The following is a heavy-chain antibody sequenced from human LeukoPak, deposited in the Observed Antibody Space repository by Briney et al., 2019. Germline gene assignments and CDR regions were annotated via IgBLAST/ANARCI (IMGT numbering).Heavy chain of an antibody. CDR1: GFTFINYV. V-gene: IGHV3-48*01. D-gene: IGHD5-18*01. CDR2: ISSSSSTI. CDR3: ARDSLEGYSYGLNWFDP. J-gene: IGHJ5*02. Sequence: GGSLRLSCAASGFTFINYVMTWVRQSPGKGLEWVSYISSSSSTIYYADSVKGRFTISRDNAKNSLYLQMNSLRAEDTAVYYCARDSLEGYSYGLNWFDPWGQGTLVTVSS.